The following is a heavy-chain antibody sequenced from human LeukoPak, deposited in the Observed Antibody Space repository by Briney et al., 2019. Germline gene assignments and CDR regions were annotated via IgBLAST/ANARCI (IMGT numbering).Heavy chain of an antibody. D-gene: IGHD6-13*01. CDR2: IYYSGST. V-gene: IGHV4-59*01. J-gene: IGHJ4*02. CDR3: AREVVAAAGTVDY. Sequence: SETLSLTCTVSGGSISSYYWSWIRQPPGKGLEWIGYIYYSGSTNYNPSPKSRVTISVDTSKNQFSLKLTSVTAADTAVYYCAREVVAAAGTVDYWGQGTLVTVSS. CDR1: GGSISSYY.